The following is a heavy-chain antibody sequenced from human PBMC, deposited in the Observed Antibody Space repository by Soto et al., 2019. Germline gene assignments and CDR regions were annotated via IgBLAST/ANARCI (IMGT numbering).Heavy chain of an antibody. Sequence: EGQLLESGGGLVQPGGSLRLSCAASGFSFSSYAMSWVRQAPGKGLEWVSTITGGGGGTYYAGSVKGRFTISRDNSKNSLSLQMNSLRTEDTAVYYCAKDRYYDILTEDYNGHYNYGMDVWGQGNTVPVSS. D-gene: IGHD3-9*01. CDR3: AKDRYYDILTEDYNGHYNYGMDV. V-gene: IGHV3-23*01. J-gene: IGHJ6*02. CDR1: GFSFSSYA. CDR2: ITGGGGGT.